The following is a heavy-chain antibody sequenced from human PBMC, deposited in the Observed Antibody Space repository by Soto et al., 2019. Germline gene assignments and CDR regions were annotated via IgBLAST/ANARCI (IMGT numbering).Heavy chain of an antibody. D-gene: IGHD1-26*01. CDR2: ISYDGSNK. Sequence: QVQLVESGGGVVQPGRSLRLSCAASGFTFSSYGMHWVRQAPGKGLEWVAVISYDGSNKYYVDSVKGRFTISRDNSKNTLYLQMNSPRPEDTAVYYCAKGRRWELPPDYWGQGTLVTVSS. V-gene: IGHV3-30*18. CDR1: GFTFSSYG. J-gene: IGHJ4*02. CDR3: AKGRRWELPPDY.